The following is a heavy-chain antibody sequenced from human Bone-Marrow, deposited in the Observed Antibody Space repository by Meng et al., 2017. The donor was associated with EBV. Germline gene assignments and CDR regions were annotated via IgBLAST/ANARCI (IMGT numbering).Heavy chain of an antibody. J-gene: IGHJ4*02. CDR2: IYGDDNK. V-gene: IGHV2-5*02. CDR1: GFLLSTNGVG. CDR3: AHLDSYYDILTGYKY. D-gene: IGHD3-9*01. Sequence: QIPLKASGPTLVKPTQTLTLTCTFSGFLLSTNGVGVGWIRQPPGKALEWLALIYGDDNKRYSPSLKSRLTITKDTSKNQVVLTMTNMDPVDTATYYCAHLDSYYDILTGYKYWGQGTLVTVSS.